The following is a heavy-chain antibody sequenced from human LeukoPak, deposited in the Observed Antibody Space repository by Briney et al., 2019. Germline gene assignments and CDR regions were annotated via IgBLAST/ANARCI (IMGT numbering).Heavy chain of an antibody. CDR3: ARGVSGYSYLYSYFDY. CDR1: GFTFSSYA. J-gene: IGHJ4*02. Sequence: PGGSLRLSCAASGFTFSSYAMHWVRQAPGKGLEYVSAISSNGGSTYYANSVRGRFTISRDNSKNTLYLQMGSLRAEEMVVYYCARGVSGYSYLYSYFDYWGQGTLVTVSS. CDR2: ISSNGGST. V-gene: IGHV3-64*01. D-gene: IGHD5-18*01.